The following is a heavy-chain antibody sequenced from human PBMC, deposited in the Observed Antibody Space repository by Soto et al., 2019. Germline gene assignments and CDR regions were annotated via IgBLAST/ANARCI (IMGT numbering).Heavy chain of an antibody. D-gene: IGHD5-18*01. CDR3: ASRMDTAMVTYYYYYGMDV. J-gene: IGHJ6*02. CDR1: GGSFSGYY. Sequence: PSETLSLTCAVYGGSFSGYYWSWIRQPPGKGLEWIGEINHSGSTNYNPSLKSRVTISVDTSKNQFSLKLSSVTAADTAVYYCASRMDTAMVTYYYYYGMDVWGQGTTVTVSS. V-gene: IGHV4-34*01. CDR2: INHSGST.